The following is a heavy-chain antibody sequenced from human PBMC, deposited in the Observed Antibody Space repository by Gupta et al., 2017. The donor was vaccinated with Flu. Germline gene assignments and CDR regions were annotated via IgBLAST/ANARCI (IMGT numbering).Heavy chain of an antibody. CDR1: GFTFATYT. CDR3: ARSFAYDRSAYYDY. J-gene: IGHJ4*02. D-gene: IGHD3-22*01. CDR2: ISSSSSYI. Sequence: EVQLVESGGGLVKPGGSLRLSCAASGFTFATYTMNWVRQAPGKGLDWFSSISSSSSYIYYADSVKGRFTVARDNAKHSLYLQMDSLRAEDTAVYYCARSFAYDRSAYYDYWGQGNLVTVSS. V-gene: IGHV3-21*01.